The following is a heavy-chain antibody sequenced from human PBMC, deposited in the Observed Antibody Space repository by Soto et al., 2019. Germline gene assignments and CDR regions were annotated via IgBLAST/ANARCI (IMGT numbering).Heavy chain of an antibody. J-gene: IGHJ6*02. CDR2: INAGNGNT. CDR3: ARYCSGGSCSDYYYVIDV. D-gene: IGHD2-15*01. V-gene: IGHV1-3*01. Sequence: ASVKVSCKASGYTFTSYAMHWVRQAPGQRLEGMGWINAGNGNTKYSQKFQGRVTITRDTSASTAYMELSSLRSEDTAVYYCARYCSGGSCSDYYYVIDVWGQGTTVTVSS. CDR1: GYTFTSYA.